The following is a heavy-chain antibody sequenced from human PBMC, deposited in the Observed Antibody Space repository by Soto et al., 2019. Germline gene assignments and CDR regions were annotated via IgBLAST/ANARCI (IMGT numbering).Heavy chain of an antibody. CDR2: IIPIFGTA. CDR3: ARGAITMVRGFIIEGGLEYYYYGMDV. J-gene: IGHJ6*02. Sequence: QEQLVQSGAEVKKPGSSVKVSCKASGGTFSSYAISWVRQAPGQGLEWMGGIIPIFGTANYAQKFQGRVTITEDESTSTAYMELSSLRSEDTAVYYCARGAITMVRGFIIEGGLEYYYYGMDVWGQGTTVTVSS. V-gene: IGHV1-69*01. D-gene: IGHD3-10*01. CDR1: GGTFSSYA.